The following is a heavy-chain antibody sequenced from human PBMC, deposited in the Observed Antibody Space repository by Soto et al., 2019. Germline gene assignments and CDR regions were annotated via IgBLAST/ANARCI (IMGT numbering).Heavy chain of an antibody. V-gene: IGHV3-73*01. CDR1: GFTFSCSA. CDR3: TRLEYSSGANLWYYGMDV. Sequence: PGGSLRLSCAASGFTFSCSAMHWVRQASGKGLEWVGRIRSKANSYATAYAATVKGRFTISRDDSKNTAYLQMNSLKTEDTAVYYCTRLEYSSGANLWYYGMDVWGQGTTVTVSS. J-gene: IGHJ6*02. CDR2: IRSKANSYAT. D-gene: IGHD6-19*01.